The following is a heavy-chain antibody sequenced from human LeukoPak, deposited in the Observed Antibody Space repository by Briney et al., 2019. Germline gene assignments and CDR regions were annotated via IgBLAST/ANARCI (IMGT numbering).Heavy chain of an antibody. CDR2: IYYSGST. V-gene: IGHV4-39*07. J-gene: IGHJ4*02. D-gene: IGHD4-17*01. CDR1: GGSISSSSYY. Sequence: SETLSLTCTVSGGSISSSSYYWGWIRQPPGKGLEWIGSIYYSGSTYYNPSLKSRVTMSVDTSKNQFSLKLSSVTAADTAVYYCARGYGDRYWGQGTLVTVSS. CDR3: ARGYGDRY.